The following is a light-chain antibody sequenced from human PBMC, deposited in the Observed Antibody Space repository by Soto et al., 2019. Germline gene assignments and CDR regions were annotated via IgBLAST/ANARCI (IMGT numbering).Light chain of an antibody. Sequence: DIQMTQSPSSLSASVGDRVTITCRASQTISTYLNWYKQKPGKDPRLLFYDASSLHSGVPSRFSGSGSGTDFTLTISSLPPEDLATCSCQQTYRAPLTFGGGTKVEIK. CDR1: QTISTY. CDR3: QQTYRAPLT. CDR2: DAS. V-gene: IGKV1-39*01. J-gene: IGKJ4*01.